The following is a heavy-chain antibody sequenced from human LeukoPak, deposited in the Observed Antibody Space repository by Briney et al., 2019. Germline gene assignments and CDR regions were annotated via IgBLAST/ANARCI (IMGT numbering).Heavy chain of an antibody. J-gene: IGHJ3*02. CDR1: VYTFTGHY. CDR3: ARVVGTGDAFDI. V-gene: IGHV1-2*02. D-gene: IGHD2-21*02. CDR2: INPNSGDT. Sequence: ASVQVSCQASVYTFTGHYLHWVRQAPGQGLEWMGWINPNSGDTNPAQKFQGRVTMTRDTSISTAYMELTSLRPDDTAVYVCARVVGTGDAFDIWGQGTMVTVSS.